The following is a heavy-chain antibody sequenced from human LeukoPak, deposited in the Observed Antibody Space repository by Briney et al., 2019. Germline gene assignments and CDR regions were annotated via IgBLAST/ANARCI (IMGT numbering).Heavy chain of an antibody. CDR3: ARRRYSSSWYLVGNWFDP. Sequence: PGASVKVSCKASGGTFSSYAISWVRQAPGQGLEWMGRIIPSFGTYNYSQKFEGRVTITTDESTRTAYMELSSLRSEDTAVYYCARRRYSSSWYLVGNWFDPWGQGTLVTVSS. V-gene: IGHV1-69*05. CDR2: IIPSFGTY. CDR1: GGTFSSYA. D-gene: IGHD6-13*01. J-gene: IGHJ5*02.